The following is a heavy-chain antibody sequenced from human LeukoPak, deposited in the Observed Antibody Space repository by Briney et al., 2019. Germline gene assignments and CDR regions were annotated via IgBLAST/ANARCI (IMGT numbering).Heavy chain of an antibody. V-gene: IGHV4-34*01. D-gene: IGHD3-10*01. J-gene: IGHJ4*02. CDR2: INHSGST. CDR3: ARVGVGLDMVRGVINPCYFDY. CDR1: GGSFSGYY. Sequence: SETLSLTCAVYGGSFSGYYWSWIRQPPGKGLEWIGEINHSGSTNYNPSLKSRVTISVDTSKNQFSLKLSSVTAADTAVYYCARVGVGLDMVRGVINPCYFDYWGQGTLVTVSS.